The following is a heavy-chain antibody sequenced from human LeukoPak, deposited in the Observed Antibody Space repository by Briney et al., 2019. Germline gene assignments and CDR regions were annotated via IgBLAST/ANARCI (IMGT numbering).Heavy chain of an antibody. J-gene: IGHJ5*02. Sequence: ASVKVSCKASGYTFTGYYMHWVRQAPGQGLEWMGWIIPNSGGTKYAPKFKGRVTMTRDTSISTAYMELSSLTSDDTAVYYCARTNNDPRTRWYDPWGQGTLVTVSS. V-gene: IGHV1-2*02. CDR1: GYTFTGYY. CDR3: ARTNNDPRTRWYDP. CDR2: IIPNSGGT. D-gene: IGHD1-1*01.